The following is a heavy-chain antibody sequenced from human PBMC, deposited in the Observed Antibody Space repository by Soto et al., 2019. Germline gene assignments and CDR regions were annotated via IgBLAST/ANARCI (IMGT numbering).Heavy chain of an antibody. CDR3: ARRLDDSSGYYYVGWFDP. D-gene: IGHD3-22*01. J-gene: IGHJ5*02. CDR2: IYHSGST. V-gene: IGHV4-4*02. CDR1: GGSISSSNW. Sequence: SETLSLTCAVSGGSISSSNWWSCVRQPPGKGLEWIGEIYHSGSTNYNPSLKSRVTISVDKSKNQFSLKLSSVTAADTAVCYCARRLDDSSGYYYVGWFDPWGQGTLVTVSS.